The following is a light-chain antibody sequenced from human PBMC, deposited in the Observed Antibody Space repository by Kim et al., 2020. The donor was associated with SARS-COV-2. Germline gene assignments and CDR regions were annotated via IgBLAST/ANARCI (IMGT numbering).Light chain of an antibody. Sequence: ASPGERVTLSCSATQSVSSDLAWYLHKPGQAPRLLIYGASSRATGIPVRFSGSGSGTEFTLTISSLQSEDFGVYYCHQFKKWHLTFGGGTKGHIK. V-gene: IGKV3-15*01. CDR3: HQFKKWHLT. CDR2: GAS. J-gene: IGKJ4*01. CDR1: QSVSSD.